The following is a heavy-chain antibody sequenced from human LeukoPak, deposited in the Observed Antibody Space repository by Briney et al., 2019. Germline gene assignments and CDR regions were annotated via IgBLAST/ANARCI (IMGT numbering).Heavy chain of an antibody. D-gene: IGHD6-13*01. V-gene: IGHV1-46*03. CDR3: ARTYFIAAAASGGGAYYMDV. CDR1: GYTFTSYY. J-gene: IGHJ6*03. Sequence: ASVKVSCKASGYTFTSYYMHGVRQAPGQGLEWMGIINPSGGSTSYAQKFQGRVTMTRDTSTSTVYMELSSLRSEDTAVYYCARTYFIAAAASGGGAYYMDVWGKGTTVTVSS. CDR2: INPSGGST.